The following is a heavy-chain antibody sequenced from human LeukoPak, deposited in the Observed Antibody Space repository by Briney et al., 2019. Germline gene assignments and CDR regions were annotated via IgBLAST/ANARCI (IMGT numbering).Heavy chain of an antibody. D-gene: IGHD3-9*01. V-gene: IGHV3-49*04. Sequence: GGSLRLSCTASGFTFGDYAFSWVRQAPGKGLEWVGFIRSKAYGGATEYGASVKGRFTISRDDSKSIAYLQMNSLKTEDTAVYYCTRDILTGYYQPDYWGQGTLVSVSS. CDR2: IRSKAYGGAT. CDR1: GFTFGDYA. J-gene: IGHJ4*02. CDR3: TRDILTGYYQPDY.